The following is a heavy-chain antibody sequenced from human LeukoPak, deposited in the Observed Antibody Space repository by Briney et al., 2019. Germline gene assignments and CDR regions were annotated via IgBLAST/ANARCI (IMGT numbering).Heavy chain of an antibody. J-gene: IGHJ5*02. CDR1: GYIFTGYY. V-gene: IGHV1-2*02. D-gene: IGHD3-10*01. CDR2: INPNSGGT. CDR3: ARGLLWFGELFWFDP. Sequence: ASVKVSCKASGYIFTGYYMHWVRQAPGQGLEWMGWINPNSGGTNYAQKFQGRVTMTRDTSISTAYMELSRLRSDDTAVYYCARGLLWFGELFWFDPWGQGTLVTVSS.